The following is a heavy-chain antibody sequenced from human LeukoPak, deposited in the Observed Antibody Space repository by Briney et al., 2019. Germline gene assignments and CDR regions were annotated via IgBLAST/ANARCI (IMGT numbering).Heavy chain of an antibody. CDR3: ARDGFDGSGSYLFDY. J-gene: IGHJ4*02. Sequence: GGSLRLSCAASGFTFDDYGMSWVRQAPGKGLEWVSGINWNGGSTGYADSVKGRFTISRDNAKNSLYLQMNSLRAEDTALYYCARDGFDGSGSYLFDYWGQGTLVTVSS. D-gene: IGHD3-10*01. CDR1: GFTFDDYG. V-gene: IGHV3-20*04. CDR2: INWNGGST.